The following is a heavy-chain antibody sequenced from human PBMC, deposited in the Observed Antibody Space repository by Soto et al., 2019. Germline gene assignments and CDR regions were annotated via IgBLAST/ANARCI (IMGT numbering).Heavy chain of an antibody. Sequence: QVQLVESGGGVVQPGRSLRLSCAASGFTFSSYGMHWVRQAPGKGLEWVAVIWYDGSNKYYADSVKGRFTISRDNSKNTLYLQMNSLIAEDTAVYYCARRGIGESFDIWGQGTMVTVSS. CDR1: GFTFSSYG. J-gene: IGHJ3*02. V-gene: IGHV3-33*01. CDR3: ARRGIGESFDI. CDR2: IWYDGSNK. D-gene: IGHD1-26*01.